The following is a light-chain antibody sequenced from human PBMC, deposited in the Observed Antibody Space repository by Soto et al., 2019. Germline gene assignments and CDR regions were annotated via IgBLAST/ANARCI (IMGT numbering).Light chain of an antibody. J-gene: IGKJ3*01. CDR3: LQGYNFPHT. CDR1: QDISND. CDR2: AAS. V-gene: IGKV1-6*01. Sequence: AIQMTQSPSSLSASVGDRVTITCRASQDISNDLGWYQQKPGKAPNLLIYAASTLQIGVPSRFSGSGSGTDFTLTISRLQPEDFATYYCLQGYNFPHTFGPGTKVDIK.